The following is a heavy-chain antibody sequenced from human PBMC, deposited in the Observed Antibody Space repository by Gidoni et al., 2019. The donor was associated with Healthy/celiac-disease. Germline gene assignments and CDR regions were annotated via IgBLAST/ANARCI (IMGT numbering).Heavy chain of an antibody. Sequence: EVQLVESGGGLVQPGGSLRLSCAASGFTFGSYWMHWVRQAPGKGLVWVSRINSDGSSTSYADSVKGRFTISRDNAKNTLYLQMNSLRAEDTAVYYCAALEGYCSGGSCYSNWFDPWGQGTLVTVSS. CDR1: GFTFGSYW. J-gene: IGHJ5*02. CDR2: INSDGSST. V-gene: IGHV3-74*01. CDR3: AALEGYCSGGSCYSNWFDP. D-gene: IGHD2-15*01.